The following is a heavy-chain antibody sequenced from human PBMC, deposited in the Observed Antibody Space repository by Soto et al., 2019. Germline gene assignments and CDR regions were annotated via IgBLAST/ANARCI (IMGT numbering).Heavy chain of an antibody. CDR3: ARARVVVPAAPVANWFDP. CDR1: GGSFSGGGYY. J-gene: IGHJ5*02. V-gene: IGHV4-31*03. CDR2: IYYSGST. D-gene: IGHD2-2*01. Sequence: TLSLTCTVSGGSFSGGGYYWSWIRQHPGKGLEWMGYIYYSGSTYYNPSLKRRFTISVETSKNQFSLKLTSVTAADTAVYYCARARVVVPAAPVANWFDPWGQGTLVTVSS.